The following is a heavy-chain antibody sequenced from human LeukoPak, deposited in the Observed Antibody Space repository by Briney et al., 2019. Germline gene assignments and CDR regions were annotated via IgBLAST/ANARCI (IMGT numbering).Heavy chain of an antibody. CDR1: GGSIRSYY. Sequence: WEALSLTCTVSGGSIRSYYWIWIRQPPGKGLEWIGYIYTSGSTNYNPSLQSRVTISVDTSKNQFSLKLSSVTAADRDVYYCARHTIAGLPVRWGQGTLVTVSS. CDR2: IYTSGST. J-gene: IGHJ4*02. CDR3: ARHTIAGLPVR. D-gene: IGHD3-9*01. V-gene: IGHV4-4*09.